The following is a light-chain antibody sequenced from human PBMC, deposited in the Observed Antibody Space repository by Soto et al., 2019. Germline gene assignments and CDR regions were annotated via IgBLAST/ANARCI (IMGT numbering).Light chain of an antibody. CDR2: EVS. CDR3: SSYTSGTTYV. J-gene: IGLJ1*01. CDR1: SSDVGGYNY. V-gene: IGLV2-14*01. Sequence: QSALTQPASVSGSPGQSITISCTGTSSDVGGYNYVSWYQQHPGKAPKLMIYEVSNRPSGVSFRLSGSKSGNTASLTISGLQAEDEADYYCSSYTSGTTYVFGTGTQLTVL.